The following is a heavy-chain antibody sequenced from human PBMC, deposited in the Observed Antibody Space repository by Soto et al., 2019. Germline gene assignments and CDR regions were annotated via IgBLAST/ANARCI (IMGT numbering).Heavy chain of an antibody. J-gene: IGHJ4*02. Sequence: GGSLRLSCAASGFTFSSYGMHWVRQAPGKWLEWVAVISYDGSNKYYADSVKGRFTISRDNSKNTLYLQMNSLRAEDTAVYYCAKDLERMYDSSGYLTVDYWGQGTLVTVSS. V-gene: IGHV3-30*18. CDR1: GFTFSSYG. CDR2: ISYDGSNK. D-gene: IGHD3-22*01. CDR3: AKDLERMYDSSGYLTVDY.